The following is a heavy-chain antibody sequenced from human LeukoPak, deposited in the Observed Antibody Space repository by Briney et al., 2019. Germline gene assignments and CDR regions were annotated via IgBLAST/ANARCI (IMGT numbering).Heavy chain of an antibody. J-gene: IGHJ6*04. CDR3: ARDVSRDGRMGV. Sequence: ASVKVSCKASGYTFTGYYMHCVRQAAGQGREWVGGIIPIFGTANYAQQSQGRVTITADESTSTAYMELSSLRSEDTAVYYCARDVSRDGRMGVWGKGTTVTISS. V-gene: IGHV1-69*13. CDR2: IIPIFGTA. D-gene: IGHD5-24*01. CDR1: GYTFTGYY.